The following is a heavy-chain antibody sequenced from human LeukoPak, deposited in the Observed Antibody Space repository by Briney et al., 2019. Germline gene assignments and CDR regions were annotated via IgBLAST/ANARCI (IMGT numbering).Heavy chain of an antibody. V-gene: IGHV3-48*01. CDR3: ARDGVMAETPFYFDS. CDR1: GFIFNSYG. D-gene: IGHD2-21*01. Sequence: GASLRLSCTGSGFIFNSYGINWVRQAPGKGLEWVAYISSSTSNIFYADSVKGRFTISRDHAKDSVLLQMNSLRVEDTALYFCARDGVMAETPFYFDSWGQGALATVSS. J-gene: IGHJ4*02. CDR2: ISSSTSNI.